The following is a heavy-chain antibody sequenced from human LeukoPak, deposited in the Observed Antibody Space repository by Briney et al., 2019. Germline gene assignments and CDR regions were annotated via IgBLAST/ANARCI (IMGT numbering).Heavy chain of an antibody. CDR3: VRDPTGLLRPTNWFDP. D-gene: IGHD3-22*01. J-gene: IGHJ5*02. V-gene: IGHV4-4*07. CDR1: GASIGDYY. Sequence: SETLSLTCTVSGASIGDYYWNWIRQPAGKGLEWIGRIYISGSTNYNPSLRSRVTMSIDTSKNQFSLKLTSMTAADSAVYYCVRDPTGLLRPTNWFDPWGQGTLVTVSS. CDR2: IYISGST.